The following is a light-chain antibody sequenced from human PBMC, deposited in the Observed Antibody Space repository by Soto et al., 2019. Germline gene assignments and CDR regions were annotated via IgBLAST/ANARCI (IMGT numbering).Light chain of an antibody. J-gene: IGKJ2*01. CDR2: GAS. V-gene: IGKV3-20*01. CDR1: QTVRSSY. CDR3: QQYGSSPYT. Sequence: EIALTQSPGTLSLSPVERDTLSCRASQTVRSSYLAWYYHKPGQAPRLLIHGASSRATGTPDRVSGSGSGTDFTLTIRRLETEDFAVYYCQQYGSSPYTFGRGTKLEIK.